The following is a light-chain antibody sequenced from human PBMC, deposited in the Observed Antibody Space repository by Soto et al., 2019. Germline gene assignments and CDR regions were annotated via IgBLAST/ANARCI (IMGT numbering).Light chain of an antibody. V-gene: IGLV2-8*01. J-gene: IGLJ1*01. CDR3: SSYAGSNNFGV. Sequence: QSVLTQPPSPSGSPGQSIPLSCPGNSSEFGGYNYVSWYQQHPGKAPKLMIYEVNKRPSGVPDRFSGSKSGNTASLTVSGLQAEDEAYYYCSSYAGSNNFGVFGTGTKVTVL. CDR2: EVN. CDR1: SSEFGGYNY.